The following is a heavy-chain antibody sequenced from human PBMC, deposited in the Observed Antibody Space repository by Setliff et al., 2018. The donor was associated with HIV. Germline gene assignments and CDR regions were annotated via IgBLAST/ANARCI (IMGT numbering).Heavy chain of an antibody. CDR2: VSGYNGDT. Sequence: GASVKVSCKASGYSFASYGIAWVRQAPGQGLEYMGWVSGYNGDTVYAQSFQGKVTMTTDRSTTTGYMGLRSLRSDDTAIYYCARDGGSYLRYFDYWGQGTLVTVSS. D-gene: IGHD1-26*01. CDR1: GYSFASYG. V-gene: IGHV1-18*01. CDR3: ARDGGSYLRYFDY. J-gene: IGHJ4*02.